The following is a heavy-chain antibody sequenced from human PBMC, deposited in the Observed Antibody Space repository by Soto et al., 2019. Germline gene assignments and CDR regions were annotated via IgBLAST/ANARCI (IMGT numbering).Heavy chain of an antibody. Sequence: QVQLVESGGGLVKPGGSLRLSCAASGFTFNDYYMSWIRQAPGKGLEWVSYISSSSSYTNYADSVKGRFTISRDNAKNSLYLQMNSLRAEDTAVYYCARVDTAMVTGAKGHDAFDIWGQGTMVTVSS. CDR3: ARVDTAMVTGAKGHDAFDI. D-gene: IGHD5-18*01. V-gene: IGHV3-11*05. CDR1: GFTFNDYY. CDR2: ISSSSSYT. J-gene: IGHJ3*02.